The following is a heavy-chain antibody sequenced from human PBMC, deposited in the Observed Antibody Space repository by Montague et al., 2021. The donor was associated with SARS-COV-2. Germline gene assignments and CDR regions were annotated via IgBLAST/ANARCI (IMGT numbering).Heavy chain of an antibody. V-gene: IGHV4-39*01. CDR1: GGSISSSSYY. CDR2: NYYSGST. J-gene: IGHJ3*01. CDR3: ATYYDILTGYYIGAFDV. D-gene: IGHD3-9*01. Sequence: SETLSLTCTVSGGSISSSSYYWGRIRQPPGKGLEGIGSNYYSGSTYYNPSLKSRVTISVDTSKNQFSLKVSSVTAADTAVYYCATYYDILTGYYIGAFDVWGQGTTVTVSS.